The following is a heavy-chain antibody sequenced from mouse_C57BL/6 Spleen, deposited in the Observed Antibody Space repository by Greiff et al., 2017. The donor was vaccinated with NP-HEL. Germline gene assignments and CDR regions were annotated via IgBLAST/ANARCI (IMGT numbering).Heavy chain of an antibody. V-gene: IGHV1-77*01. Sequence: VQLVESGAELVKPGASVKISCKASGYTFTDYYINWVKQRPGQGLEWIGKIGPGSGSTYYNEKFKGKATLTADTSSSTAYMQLSLLTSEDSAVYFCARATTVVGGYAMDYWGQGTSVTVSS. CDR1: GYTFTDYY. CDR2: IGPGSGST. CDR3: ARATTVVGGYAMDY. D-gene: IGHD1-1*01. J-gene: IGHJ4*01.